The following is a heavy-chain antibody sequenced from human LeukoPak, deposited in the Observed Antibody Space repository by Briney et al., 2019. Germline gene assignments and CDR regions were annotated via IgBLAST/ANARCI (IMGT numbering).Heavy chain of an antibody. D-gene: IGHD3-10*01. CDR1: GFTFSYYS. CDR3: AKAGLLWFGESGWFDP. J-gene: IGHJ5*02. CDR2: IDTDVNSA. Sequence: PGGSLRLSCAASGFTFSYYSMHWVRQAPGKGLVWVSRIDTDVNSATYADSVKGRFTISRDNSKNTLYLQMNSLRAEDTAVYYCAKAGLLWFGESGWFDPWGQGTLVTVSS. V-gene: IGHV3-74*01.